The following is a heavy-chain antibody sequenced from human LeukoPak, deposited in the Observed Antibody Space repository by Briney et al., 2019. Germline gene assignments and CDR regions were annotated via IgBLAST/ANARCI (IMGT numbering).Heavy chain of an antibody. CDR3: AREGYSYGTRDWFDP. D-gene: IGHD5-18*01. CDR2: IIPIFGTA. J-gene: IGHJ5*02. Sequence: ASVKVSCKASGGTFSSYAISWVRQAPGQGLEWMGGIIPIFGTANYAQKFQGRVTITTDKSTSTAYMELSSLRSEDTAVYYCAREGYSYGTRDWFDPWGQGTLVTVSS. V-gene: IGHV1-69*05. CDR1: GGTFSSYA.